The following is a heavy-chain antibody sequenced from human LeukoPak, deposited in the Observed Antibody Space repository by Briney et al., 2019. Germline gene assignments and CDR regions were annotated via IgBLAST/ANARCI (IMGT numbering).Heavy chain of an antibody. CDR2: ISYDGSNK. D-gene: IGHD1-26*01. V-gene: IGHV3-30*03. CDR3: ARDNSVGDVAWWFDP. Sequence: GGSLRLSCAASGFTFSSYGMHWVRQAPGKGLEWVAVISYDGSNKYYADSVKGRFTISRDNSKNTLYLQMNSLRAEDTAVYYCARDNSVGDVAWWFDPWGQGTLVTVSS. J-gene: IGHJ5*02. CDR1: GFTFSSYG.